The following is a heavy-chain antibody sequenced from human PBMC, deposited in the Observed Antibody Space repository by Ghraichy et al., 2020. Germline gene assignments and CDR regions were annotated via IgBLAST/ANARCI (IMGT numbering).Heavy chain of an antibody. J-gene: IGHJ5*02. D-gene: IGHD6-13*01. V-gene: IGHV3-23*01. CDR1: GFTFSSYA. CDR3: AKATSIAAAGTGLNWFDP. Sequence: GESLNISCVDSGFTFSSYAMSWVRQAPGKGLEWVSAISGSGGSTYYADSVKGRFTISRDNSKNTLYLQMNSLRAEDTAVYYCAKATSIAAAGTGLNWFDPWGQGTLVTVSS. CDR2: ISGSGGST.